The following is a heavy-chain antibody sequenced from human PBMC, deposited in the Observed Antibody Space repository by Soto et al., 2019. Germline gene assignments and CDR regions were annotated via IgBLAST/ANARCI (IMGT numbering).Heavy chain of an antibody. D-gene: IGHD6-19*01. V-gene: IGHV1-2*02. J-gene: IGHJ4*02. Sequence: ASLKVSCKSSGSTFTGYYMHCVRHSPGQGLEWMGWINPNSGGTNYADSVKGRFTISRDSSKNTVSLEMTSLRAEDTAVYYCAKGGRQWLVTSDFKYWGQGALVTVSS. CDR3: AKGGRQWLVTSDFKY. CDR1: GSTFTGYY. CDR2: INPNSGGT.